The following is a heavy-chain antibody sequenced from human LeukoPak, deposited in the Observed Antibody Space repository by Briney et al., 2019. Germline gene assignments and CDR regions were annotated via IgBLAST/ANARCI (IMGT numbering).Heavy chain of an antibody. J-gene: IGHJ3*02. CDR3: TTAVTVTTVAFDI. D-gene: IGHD4-17*01. V-gene: IGHV3-15*01. CDR2: IKSKTDGGTT. Sequence: PGGSLRLSCAASGFTFSNAWMNWVRQAPGKGLEWVGRIKSKTDGGTTGYAAPVKGRFTISRDDSKNTLYLQMNSLKTEDTAVYYCTTAVTVTTVAFDIWGQGTMVTVSS. CDR1: GFTFSNAW.